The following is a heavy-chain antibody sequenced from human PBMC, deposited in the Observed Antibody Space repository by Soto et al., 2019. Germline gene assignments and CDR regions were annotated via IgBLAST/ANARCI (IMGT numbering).Heavy chain of an antibody. D-gene: IGHD6-13*01. CDR2: IYYSGST. CDR3: ARVRSSSPNSYFDY. J-gene: IGHJ4*02. CDR1: GGSISSYY. Sequence: PSETLSLTCTVSGGSISSYYWSWLLQPPAKGLEWIGYIYYSGSTNYNPSLKSRVTISVDTSKNQFSLKLSSVTAADTAVYYRARVRSSSPNSYFDYWGQGTLVTVSP. V-gene: IGHV4-59*01.